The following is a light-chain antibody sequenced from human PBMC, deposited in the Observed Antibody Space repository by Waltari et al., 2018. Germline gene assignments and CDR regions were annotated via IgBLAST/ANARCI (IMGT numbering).Light chain of an antibody. CDR3: ATWDDSLSGTV. V-gene: IGLV1-47*01. CDR2: KNK. CDR1: SSNIGDNF. J-gene: IGLJ3*02. Sequence: QSILTQPPSASGTPGQSVTISCSGSSSNIGDNFVYWYQQFPGTAPKLLIFKNKQRPSGVPDRMSGSKSGTSAYLAISGLRSEDEADYFCATWDDSLSGTVFGGGTRMTVL.